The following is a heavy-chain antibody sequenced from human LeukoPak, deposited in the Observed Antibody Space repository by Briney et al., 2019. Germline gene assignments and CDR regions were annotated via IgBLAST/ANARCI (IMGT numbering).Heavy chain of an antibody. V-gene: IGHV3-48*03. CDR3: ASVYDSSGYYSHYFDY. CDR1: GFTFSSYE. CDR2: ISSSGSTI. Sequence: GGSLRLSCAASGFTFSSYEMNWVRQAPGKGLEWVSYISSSGSTIYYADSVKGRFTISRDNAKNSLYLQMNSLRAEDTAVYYCASVYDSSGYYSHYFDYWGQGTLVTVSS. D-gene: IGHD3-22*01. J-gene: IGHJ4*02.